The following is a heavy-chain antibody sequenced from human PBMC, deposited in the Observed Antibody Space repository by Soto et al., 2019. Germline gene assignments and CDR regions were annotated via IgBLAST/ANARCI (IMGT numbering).Heavy chain of an antibody. CDR3: AKRKEVYYYGMDV. Sequence: EVQLVESGGGLVQPGGSLRLSCAASGFTFSSYWMSWVRQAPGKGLEWVANIKQDGSDKYYVDSVKGRFTISRDNAKYSLYLQMNSLRAEDTAVYYCAKRKEVYYYGMDVWGQGTTVTVSS. V-gene: IGHV3-7*01. J-gene: IGHJ6*02. CDR2: IKQDGSDK. CDR1: GFTFSSYW.